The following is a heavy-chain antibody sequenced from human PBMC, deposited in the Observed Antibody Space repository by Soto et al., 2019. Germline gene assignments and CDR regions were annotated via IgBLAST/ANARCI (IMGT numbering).Heavy chain of an antibody. CDR3: ARDDQSCHYGTCSWHFNY. Sequence: PSETLSLTCTVSGGSISANYWSWIRQSPGKGLEWIGYVYYSGSTVYNPSLKSRVSISADTSKNQFSLRLSSMTAADTAVYYCARDDQSCHYGTCSWHFNYWGQGALVTVSS. CDR2: VYYSGST. CDR1: GGSISANY. J-gene: IGHJ4*02. V-gene: IGHV4-59*01. D-gene: IGHD2-15*01.